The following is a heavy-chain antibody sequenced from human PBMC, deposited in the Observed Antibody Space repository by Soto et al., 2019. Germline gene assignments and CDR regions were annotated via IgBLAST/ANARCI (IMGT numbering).Heavy chain of an antibody. CDR1: GFTFSSYA. V-gene: IGHV3-30-3*01. J-gene: IGHJ6*02. CDR2: ISYDGSNK. Sequence: QVQLVESGGGVVQPGRSLRLSCAASGFTFSSYAMHWVRQAPGKGLEWVAVISYDGSNKYYADSVKGRFTISRDNSKNTLYLQMNSLRAEDTAVYYCARDVAAAGKPVYYYYGMDVWGQGTTVTVSS. D-gene: IGHD6-13*01. CDR3: ARDVAAAGKPVYYYYGMDV.